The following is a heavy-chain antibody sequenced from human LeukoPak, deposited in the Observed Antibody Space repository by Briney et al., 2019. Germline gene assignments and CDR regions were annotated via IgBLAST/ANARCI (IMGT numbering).Heavy chain of an antibody. D-gene: IGHD3-10*01. J-gene: IGHJ5*02. CDR1: GFTFSSYG. V-gene: IGHV3-30*18. CDR3: AKDRGVHYYGSERGLFNWFDP. CDR2: ISYDGSNK. Sequence: GRSLRLSCAASGFTFSSYGMHWVRQAPGKGLEWVAVISYDGSNKYYADSVKGRFTISRDNSKNTLYLQMNSLRAEDTAVYYCAKDRGVHYYGSERGLFNWFDPWGQGTLVTVSS.